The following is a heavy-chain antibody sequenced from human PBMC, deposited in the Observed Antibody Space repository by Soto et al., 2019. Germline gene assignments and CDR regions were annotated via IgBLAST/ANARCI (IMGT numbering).Heavy chain of an antibody. V-gene: IGHV4-59*01. CDR3: ARVDCSGGSCYSFSFDY. CDR2: IYYSGST. D-gene: IGHD2-15*01. J-gene: IGHJ4*02. Sequence: SETLSLTCTVSGGSISSYYWSWIRQPPGKGLEWIGYIYYSGSTNYNPSLKSQVTISVDTSKNQFSLKLSSVTAADTAVYYCARVDCSGGSCYSFSFDYWGQGTLVTVSS. CDR1: GGSISSYY.